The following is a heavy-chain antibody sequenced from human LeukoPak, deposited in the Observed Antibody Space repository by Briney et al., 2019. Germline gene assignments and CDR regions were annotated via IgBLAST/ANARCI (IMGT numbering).Heavy chain of an antibody. CDR3: ARSPRITMVRGVIGYFDY. CDR1: GGSFSGYY. Sequence: PSETLSLTCAVYGGSFSGYYWSWIRQPPGKGLEWIGEINHSGSTNYNPSLKSRVTISVDTSKNQFSLKLSSVTAADTAVYYCARSPRITMVRGVIGYFDYWGQGTLVTVSS. D-gene: IGHD3-10*01. V-gene: IGHV4-34*01. J-gene: IGHJ4*02. CDR2: INHSGST.